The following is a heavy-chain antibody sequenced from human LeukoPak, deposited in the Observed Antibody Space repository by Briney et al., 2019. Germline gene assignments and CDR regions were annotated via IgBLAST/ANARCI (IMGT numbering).Heavy chain of an antibody. CDR1: GLIFSNYA. D-gene: IGHD2/OR15-2a*01. Sequence: GGSLRLSCAASGLIFSNYAMNWVRQGPGKGLEWVSSISNSGRGTYYADFVQGRFIISRDNSKSTVYLQMNSLRAEDTAIYFCAKDADFEYSTSPDHWGQGTLVTVSS. V-gene: IGHV3-23*01. CDR2: ISNSGRGT. J-gene: IGHJ4*02. CDR3: AKDADFEYSTSPDH.